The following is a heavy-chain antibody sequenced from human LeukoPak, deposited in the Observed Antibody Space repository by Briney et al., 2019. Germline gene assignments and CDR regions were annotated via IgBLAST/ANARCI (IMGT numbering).Heavy chain of an antibody. Sequence: SETLSLTCTVSGGSISSYYWSWIRQPPGKGLEWIGYIYYSGSTNYNPSLKSRVTISVDTSKNLFSLKLSSVTAADTAVYYCARHGGCSGGSCYRKFDPWGQGALVTVSS. D-gene: IGHD2-15*01. V-gene: IGHV4-59*08. CDR2: IYYSGST. J-gene: IGHJ5*02. CDR1: GGSISSYY. CDR3: ARHGGCSGGSCYRKFDP.